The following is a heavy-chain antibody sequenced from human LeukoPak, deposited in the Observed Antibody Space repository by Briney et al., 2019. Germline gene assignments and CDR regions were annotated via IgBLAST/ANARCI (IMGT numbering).Heavy chain of an antibody. CDR2: MNPNSGNT. CDR3: ARSWYGSGIT. V-gene: IGHV1-8*01. J-gene: IGHJ5*02. Sequence: ASVKVSCKASGYTFTSYDINWVRQATGQGLEWMGCMNPNSGNTGYAQKFHGRVTMTRNTSISRAYMELSRLRSEDTAVYYCARSWYGSGITWGQGTLVTVSS. CDR1: GYTFTSYD. D-gene: IGHD3-10*01.